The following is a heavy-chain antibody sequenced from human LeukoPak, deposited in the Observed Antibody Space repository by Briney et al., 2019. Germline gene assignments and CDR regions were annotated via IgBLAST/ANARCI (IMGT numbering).Heavy chain of an antibody. D-gene: IGHD3-3*01. CDR2: INSDGSST. CDR1: GFTFSSYW. Sequence: GGSLRLSCAASGFTFSSYWMHWVRQAPGKGLVWVSRINSDGSSTSYADSVKGRLTISGDNARNTLHLQMNSLRADDTAVYYCARSGGGGAFDIWGQGTMVTVSS. V-gene: IGHV3-74*01. CDR3: ARSGGGGAFDI. J-gene: IGHJ3*02.